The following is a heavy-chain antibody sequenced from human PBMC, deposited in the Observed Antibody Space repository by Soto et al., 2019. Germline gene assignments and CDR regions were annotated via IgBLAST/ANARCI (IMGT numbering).Heavy chain of an antibody. CDR2: ISYDGSNK. V-gene: IGHV3-30*18. CDR1: GFTFSSYG. J-gene: IGHJ6*02. CDR3: ANLRITGAPVAWGYYGMDV. D-gene: IGHD1-20*01. Sequence: QVQLVESGGGVVQPGRSLRLSCAASGFTFSSYGMHWVRQAPGKGLEWVAVISYDGSNKYYADSVKGRFTISRDNSKNTLYLQMNSLRAEDTAVYYCANLRITGAPVAWGYYGMDVWGQGTTVTVSS.